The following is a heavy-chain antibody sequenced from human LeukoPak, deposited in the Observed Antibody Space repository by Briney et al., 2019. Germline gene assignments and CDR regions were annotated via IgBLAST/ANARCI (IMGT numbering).Heavy chain of an antibody. D-gene: IGHD3-10*01. Sequence: GGSLRLSCAASGFTFSTYWMSWVRQAPGKGLEWVANIKQDGSEKYYVDSVKGRFTISRDNAKNSLYLQMNSLRAEDTAVYYCARVIPRGFAASAFDIWGQGTMVTVSS. CDR2: IKQDGSEK. J-gene: IGHJ3*02. CDR3: ARVIPRGFAASAFDI. CDR1: GFTFSTYW. V-gene: IGHV3-7*01.